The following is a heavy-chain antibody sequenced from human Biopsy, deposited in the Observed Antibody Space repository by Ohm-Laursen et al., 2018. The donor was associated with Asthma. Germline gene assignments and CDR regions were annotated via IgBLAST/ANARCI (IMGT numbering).Heavy chain of an antibody. CDR2: MYAGGSR. CDR1: GVNVTNNY. J-gene: IGHJ3*02. D-gene: IGHD4-17*01. V-gene: IGHV3-53*01. CDR3: ARAGDTNDYGPAFDT. Sequence: SLRLSCAASGVNVTNNYMTWVRQAPGKGLEWVSIMYAGGSRFYADRVKGRFTISRDNSKNTLYLQMDSLRPEDTALYYCARAGDTNDYGPAFDTWGLGTMVTVSS.